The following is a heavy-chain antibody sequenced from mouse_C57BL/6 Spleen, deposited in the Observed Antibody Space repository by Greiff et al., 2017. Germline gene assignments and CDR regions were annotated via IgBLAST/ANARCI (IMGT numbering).Heavy chain of an antibody. CDR1: GYAFSSYW. V-gene: IGHV1-80*01. J-gene: IGHJ2*01. CDR2: IYPGDGDT. CDR3: ASRDSNPYYFDY. Sequence: VQLQQSGAELVKPGASVKISCKASGYAFSSYWMNWVKQRPGKGLEWIGQIYPGDGDTNYNGKFKGKATLTADKSSSTAYMQLSSLTSEDSAVYFCASRDSNPYYFDYWGQGTTLTVSS. D-gene: IGHD2-5*01.